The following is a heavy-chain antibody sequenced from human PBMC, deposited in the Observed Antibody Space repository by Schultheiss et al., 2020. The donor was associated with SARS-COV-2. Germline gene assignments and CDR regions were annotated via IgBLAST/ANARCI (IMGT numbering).Heavy chain of an antibody. CDR2: IYYSGST. CDR1: GGSISSYY. CDR3: ASRPTGIAVAGTDY. Sequence: SETLSLTCTVSGGSISSYYWSWIRQPAGKGLEWIGYIYYSGSTNYNPSLKSRVTISVDTSKNQFSLKLSSVTAADTAVYYCASRPTGIAVAGTDYWGQGTLVTVSS. V-gene: IGHV4-59*08. J-gene: IGHJ4*02. D-gene: IGHD6-19*01.